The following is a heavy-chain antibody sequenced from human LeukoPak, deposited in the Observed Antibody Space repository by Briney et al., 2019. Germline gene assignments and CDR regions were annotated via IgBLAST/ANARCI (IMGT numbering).Heavy chain of an antibody. Sequence: SETLSLTCTVSGGSISSSSYSWGWIRQPPGKGLEWIGSIYYSGSTYYNPSLKSRVTISVDTSKNQFSLKLSSVTAADTAVYYCASLTLDSSGYYFDYWGQGTLVTVSS. J-gene: IGHJ4*02. D-gene: IGHD3-22*01. V-gene: IGHV4-39*01. CDR1: GGSISSSSYS. CDR3: ASLTLDSSGYYFDY. CDR2: IYYSGST.